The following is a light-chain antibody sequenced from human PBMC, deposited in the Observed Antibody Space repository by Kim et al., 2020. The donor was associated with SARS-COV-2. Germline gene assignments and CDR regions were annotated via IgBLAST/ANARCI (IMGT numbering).Light chain of an antibody. CDR3: QQYGSVPLT. Sequence: EIVLTQSPGTLSLSPGERVTLSCRASQSVFSTYLAWFQQKAGQAPRLLIYGTSSRATGIPDKFSGSGSGTDFTLTISRLEPEDFAVYYCQQYGSVPLTFGGGTKVDIK. J-gene: IGKJ4*01. V-gene: IGKV3-20*01. CDR2: GTS. CDR1: QSVFSTY.